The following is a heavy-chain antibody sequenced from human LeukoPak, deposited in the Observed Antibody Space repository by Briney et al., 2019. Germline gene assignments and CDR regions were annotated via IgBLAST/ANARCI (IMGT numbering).Heavy chain of an antibody. Sequence: SVKVSCKASGGTFSSYAISWVRQAPGQGLEWMGGIIPIFGTANYAQRFHGRVTITADESTSTAYMELSSLRSEDTAVYYCSYHAGIDAFDIWGQGTMVTVSS. CDR1: GGTFSSYA. CDR3: SYHAGIDAFDI. D-gene: IGHD2-15*01. J-gene: IGHJ3*02. V-gene: IGHV1-69*13. CDR2: IIPIFGTA.